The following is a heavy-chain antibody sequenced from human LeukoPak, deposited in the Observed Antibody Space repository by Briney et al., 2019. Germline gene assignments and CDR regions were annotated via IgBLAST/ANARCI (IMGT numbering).Heavy chain of an antibody. V-gene: IGHV3-21*01. D-gene: IGHD6-25*01. J-gene: IGHJ4*02. CDR2: ISSSSSYI. CDR1: GFTFSSYS. Sequence: GGSLRLSCAASGFTFSSYSMNWVRQAPGKGLEWVSSISSSSSYIYYADSVKGRFTISRDNAEDSLYLQMNSLRAEDTAVYYCARDGSGFFDYWGQGTLVIVSS. CDR3: ARDGSGFFDY.